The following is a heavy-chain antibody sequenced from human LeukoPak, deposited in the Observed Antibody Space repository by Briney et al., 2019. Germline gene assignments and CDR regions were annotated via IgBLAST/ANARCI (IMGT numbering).Heavy chain of an antibody. CDR1: GYTFTTYG. CDR2: ISAYNGNT. V-gene: IGHV1-18*01. J-gene: IGHJ4*02. CDR3: ARSLGELWLKCFDY. D-gene: IGHD3-16*02. Sequence: ASVKVSCKASGYTFTTYGISWVRQAPGQGLEWMGWISAYNGNTNYAQKLQGRVTMTTDTSTSTAYMELRSLRSDDTAVYYCARSLGELWLKCFDYWGQGTLVTVSS.